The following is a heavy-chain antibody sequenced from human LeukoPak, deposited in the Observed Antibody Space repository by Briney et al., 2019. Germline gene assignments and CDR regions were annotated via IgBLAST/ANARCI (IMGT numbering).Heavy chain of an antibody. CDR1: GFPFSDDW. D-gene: IGHD3-10*01. Sequence: GGSLRLSCAASGFPFSDDWMSWVRQAPGKGLEWVGRIESKTDGGTTDYAAPVKGRFTISRDDSTNTLYLQMNSLKSEDTAVYYCTTYGSGRKFDYWGQGILVTVSS. V-gene: IGHV3-15*04. CDR2: IESKTDGGTT. CDR3: TTYGSGRKFDY. J-gene: IGHJ4*02.